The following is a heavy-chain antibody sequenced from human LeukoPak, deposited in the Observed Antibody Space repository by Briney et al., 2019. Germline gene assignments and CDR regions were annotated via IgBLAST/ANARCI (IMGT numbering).Heavy chain of an antibody. V-gene: IGHV3-23*01. CDR3: ARDVPSLRWGNIAARPFDY. J-gene: IGHJ4*02. CDR1: GFTFSSYA. D-gene: IGHD6-6*01. Sequence: PGGSLRLSCAASGFTFSSYAMSWVRQAPGKGLEWVSAISGSGGSTYYADSVKGRFTISRDNSKNTLYLQMNSLRAEDTAVYYCARDVPSLRWGNIAARPFDYWGQGTLVTVSS. CDR2: ISGSGGST.